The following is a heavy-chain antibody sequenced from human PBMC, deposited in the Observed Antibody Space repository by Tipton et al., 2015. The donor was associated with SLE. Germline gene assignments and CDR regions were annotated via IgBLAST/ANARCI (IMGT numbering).Heavy chain of an antibody. D-gene: IGHD3-9*01. J-gene: IGHJ4*02. Sequence: AVSGFTLSDHHMDWVHQAPGKGLEWIGRTRNKARSYTTEYAASVKGRFVISRDDSRNTLYLQMNNLGTGDTAIYYCARYQASLLTDYWGQGTLVTVSS. CDR1: GFTLSDHH. V-gene: IGHV3-72*01. CDR3: ARYQASLLTDY. CDR2: TRNKARSYTT.